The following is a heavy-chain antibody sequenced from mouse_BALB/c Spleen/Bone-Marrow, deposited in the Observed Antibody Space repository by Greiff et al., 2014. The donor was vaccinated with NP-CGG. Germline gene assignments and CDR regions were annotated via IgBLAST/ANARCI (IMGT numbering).Heavy chain of an antibody. V-gene: IGHV14-3*02. Sequence: VQLQQSGAELVKPGASVKLSCTASGFTIKDTYMHWVKQRPEQGLEWIGRIDPANGNTNYDPKFQGKATITADTSSNTAYLQLSSLTSEDTAGYDGASYYYGSSGFAYWGQGTLVTVSA. D-gene: IGHD1-1*01. CDR3: ASYYYGSSGFAY. J-gene: IGHJ3*01. CDR1: GFTIKDTY. CDR2: IDPANGNT.